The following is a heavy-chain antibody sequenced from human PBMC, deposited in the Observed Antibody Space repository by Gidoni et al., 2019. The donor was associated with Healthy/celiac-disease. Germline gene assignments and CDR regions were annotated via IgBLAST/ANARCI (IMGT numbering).Heavy chain of an antibody. J-gene: IGHJ4*02. V-gene: IGHV3-9*01. CDR3: AKGRMATILYYFDY. CDR1: GFTFDDYA. CDR2: ISWNSGSI. D-gene: IGHD5-12*01. Sequence: EVQLVESGGGLVQPGRSLRLSCAASGFTFDDYAMHWVRQAPGKGLEWVSGISWNSGSIGYADSVKGRFTISRDNAKNSLYLQMNSLRAEDTALYYCAKGRMATILYYFDYWGQGTLVTVSS.